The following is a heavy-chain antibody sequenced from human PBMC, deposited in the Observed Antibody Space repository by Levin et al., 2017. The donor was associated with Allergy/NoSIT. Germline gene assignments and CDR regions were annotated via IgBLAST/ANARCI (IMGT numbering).Heavy chain of an antibody. CDR3: ATESTGTTYNMDV. Sequence: SETLSLTCAISGDSVSSSRAAWNWIRQSPSRGLEWLGRTYYSSKWYNDYAISVKSRITINPDTSKNQFSLQLNSVTPEDTAVYFCATESTGTTYNMDVWGKGTTVTVSS. CDR2: TYYSSKWYN. CDR1: GDSVSSSRAA. J-gene: IGHJ6*03. D-gene: IGHD1-1*01. V-gene: IGHV6-1*01.